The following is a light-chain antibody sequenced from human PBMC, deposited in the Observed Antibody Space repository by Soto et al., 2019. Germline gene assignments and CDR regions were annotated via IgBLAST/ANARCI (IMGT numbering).Light chain of an antibody. CDR2: GNT. V-gene: IGLV1-40*01. CDR3: QSYDRDLHASV. Sequence: QAVLTQPPSVSGAPGQTVTISCTGSSSNIGANYYVHWYQHLPGTAPKLLIYGNTNRPSGVPDRFSGSRSGTAASLAITGLRAEDEADYYCQSYDRDLHASVFGGGTKLTVL. J-gene: IGLJ2*01. CDR1: SSNIGANYY.